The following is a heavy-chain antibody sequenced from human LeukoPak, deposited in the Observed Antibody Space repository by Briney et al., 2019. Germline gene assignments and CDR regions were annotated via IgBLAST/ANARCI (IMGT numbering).Heavy chain of an antibody. CDR1: GFTFSSYS. J-gene: IGHJ4*02. CDR2: ISSSSSTI. D-gene: IGHD3-16*02. CDR3: ASLCYDYVWRSYRYPDY. V-gene: IGHV3-48*02. Sequence: PGGSLRLSCAASGFTFSSYSMNRVRQAPGKGLEWVSYISSSSSTIYYADSVKGRFTISRDNAKNSLYLQMNSLRDEDTAVYYCASLCYDYVWRSYRYPDYWGQGNLVTVSS.